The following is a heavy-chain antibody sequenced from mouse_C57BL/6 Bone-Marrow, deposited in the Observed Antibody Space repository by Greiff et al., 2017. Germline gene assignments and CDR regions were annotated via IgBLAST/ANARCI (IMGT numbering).Heavy chain of an antibody. CDR3: ARWLLDY. Sequence: QVHVKQSGAELVKPGASVKLSCKASGYTFTSYWMHWVKQRPGQGLEWIGMIHPNSGSTNYNEKFKSKATLTVDKSSSTAYMQLSSLTSEDSAVYYCARWLLDYWGQGTTLTVSS. CDR2: IHPNSGST. J-gene: IGHJ2*01. V-gene: IGHV1-64*01. D-gene: IGHD2-3*01. CDR1: GYTFTSYW.